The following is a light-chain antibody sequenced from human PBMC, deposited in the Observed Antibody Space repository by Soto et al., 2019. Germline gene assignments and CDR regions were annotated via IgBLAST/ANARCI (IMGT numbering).Light chain of an antibody. V-gene: IGKV1-5*01. CDR2: DAS. CDR3: QQYSSYWT. Sequence: DIQMTQSPSTLSASVVDRVNITCRASQSISSWLAWYQPKPGKAPKFLIYDASNLESGVPSRFSGSGSGTEFTLTISSLQPDDFATYYCQQYSSYWTFGQGTKVDI. CDR1: QSISSW. J-gene: IGKJ1*01.